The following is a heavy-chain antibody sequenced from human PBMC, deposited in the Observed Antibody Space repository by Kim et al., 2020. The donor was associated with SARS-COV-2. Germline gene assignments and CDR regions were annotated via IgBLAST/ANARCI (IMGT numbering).Heavy chain of an antibody. CDR2: IIPIFGTA. Sequence: SVKVSCKASGGTFSSYAISWVRQAPGQGLEWMGGIIPIFGTANYAQKFQGRVTITADESTSTAYMELSSLRSEDTAVYYCARGRLRGGGVLSGFDWLLSGWFDPWGQGTLVTVSS. J-gene: IGHJ5*02. CDR3: ARGRLRGGGVLSGFDWLLSGWFDP. CDR1: GGTFSSYA. V-gene: IGHV1-69*13. D-gene: IGHD3-9*01.